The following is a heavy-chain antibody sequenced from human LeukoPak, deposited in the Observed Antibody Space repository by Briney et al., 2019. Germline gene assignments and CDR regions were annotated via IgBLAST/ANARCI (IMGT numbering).Heavy chain of an antibody. CDR1: GFTFSSYA. J-gene: IGHJ4*02. D-gene: IGHD3-3*01. V-gene: IGHV3-30-3*01. CDR3: ARDHDSYYFDY. Sequence: GGSLRLSCAASGFTFSSYAMHWVRQAPGKGLEWVAVISYDGSNNYYADSVKGRFTISRDNSKNTLYLQMNSLRAEDTAVYYCARDHDSYYFDYWGQGTLVTVSS. CDR2: ISYDGSNN.